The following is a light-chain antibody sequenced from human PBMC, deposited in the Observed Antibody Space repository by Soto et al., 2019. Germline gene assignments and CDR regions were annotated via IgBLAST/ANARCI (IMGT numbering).Light chain of an antibody. CDR2: LNSDGSH. J-gene: IGLJ2*01. CDR3: QTWGTGTVI. CDR1: SWHSSYA. V-gene: IGLV4-69*01. Sequence: QLVLTQSPSASASLGASVKLTCTLSSWHSSYAIAWHQQQPEKGPRYLMKLNSDGSHYKGDGVPDRFSGSSSGAERYLTISSLQSEDEADYYCQTWGTGTVIFGGGTKLTVL.